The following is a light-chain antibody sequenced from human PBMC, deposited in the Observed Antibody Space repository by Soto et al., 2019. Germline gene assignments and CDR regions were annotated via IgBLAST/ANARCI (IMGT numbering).Light chain of an antibody. CDR1: SSDVGGSNY. CDR2: DVS. Sequence: QSALTQPPSASGSPGQSVTISCTGTSSDVGGSNYVSWYQQHPGKAPKLMIYDVSKRPSGVPDRFSGSKSGNTASLTVSGLQTDDEADYYCSSSADSNNFYVFGTGTKVTVL. J-gene: IGLJ1*01. V-gene: IGLV2-8*01. CDR3: SSSADSNNFYV.